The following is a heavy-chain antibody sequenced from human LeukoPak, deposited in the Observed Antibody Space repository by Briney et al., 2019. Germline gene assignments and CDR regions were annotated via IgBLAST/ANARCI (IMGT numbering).Heavy chain of an antibody. CDR3: AKEGTASKPSDLDY. D-gene: IGHD1/OR15-1a*01. V-gene: IGHV3-30*02. Sequence: GGSLRLSCAASGYTFTDYGMHWVRQAPGKGLEWVTFIRDDGTIKYYSDSVKGRFAMFRDTSQNTLFLQMNSLRPEDTAVYYCAKEGTASKPSDLDYWGQGTLVTVSS. J-gene: IGHJ4*02. CDR2: IRDDGTIK. CDR1: GYTFTDYG.